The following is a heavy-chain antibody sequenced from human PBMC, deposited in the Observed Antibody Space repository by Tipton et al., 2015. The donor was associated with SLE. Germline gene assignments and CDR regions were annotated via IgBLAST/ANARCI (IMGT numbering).Heavy chain of an antibody. CDR2: INHSGST. D-gene: IGHD3-10*01. V-gene: IGHV4-34*01. Sequence: TLSLTCAVYGGSFSGYYWSWIRKPPGKGLEWIGEINHSGSTNYNPSLKSRVTISVDTSKNQFSLKLSSVTAADTAVYYCARRPGAFDIWGQGTMVTVSS. CDR1: GGSFSGYY. CDR3: ARRPGAFDI. J-gene: IGHJ3*02.